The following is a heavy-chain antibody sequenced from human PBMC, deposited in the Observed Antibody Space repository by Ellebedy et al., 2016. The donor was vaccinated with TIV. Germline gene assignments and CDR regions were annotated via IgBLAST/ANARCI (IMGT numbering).Heavy chain of an antibody. V-gene: IGHV4-39*01. Sequence: MPSETLSLTCRVSGGSISSSSYHWAWIRQPPGKGLEWMGNLYYGGSTHYSPSLKSRITLSVAPSTNPFALKLGSVTAADTAVYYCSYGMDVWGLGTTVIVSS. CDR2: LYYGGST. CDR1: GGSISSSSYH. CDR3: SYGMDV. J-gene: IGHJ6*02.